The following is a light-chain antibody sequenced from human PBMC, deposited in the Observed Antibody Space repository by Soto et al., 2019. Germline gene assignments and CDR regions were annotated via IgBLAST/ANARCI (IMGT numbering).Light chain of an antibody. CDR1: QSVRSY. J-gene: IGKJ4*01. CDR2: EAS. V-gene: IGKV3-11*01. Sequence: PGDRATLPCRASQSVRSYLAWYQQKPGQAPRLLIYEASIRATGIPARFSGSGSGTDFTLTISSLEPDDFAVYYCQHRSNWPPTFGGGTKVEIK. CDR3: QHRSNWPPT.